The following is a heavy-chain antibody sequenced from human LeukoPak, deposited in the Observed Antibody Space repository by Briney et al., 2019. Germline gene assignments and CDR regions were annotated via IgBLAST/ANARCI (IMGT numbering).Heavy chain of an antibody. D-gene: IGHD6-13*01. CDR3: ASSWGSGCFDY. CDR2: IYSGGST. Sequence: PSETLSLTCTVSGGSISSSGYYWGWIRQPPGKGLEWVSIIYSGGSTYYADSVKGRFTISRDNFKNTLYLQMNSLRAEDTAVYYCASSWGSGCFDYWGQGTLVTVSS. V-gene: IGHV3-53*01. CDR1: GGSISSSGYY. J-gene: IGHJ4*02.